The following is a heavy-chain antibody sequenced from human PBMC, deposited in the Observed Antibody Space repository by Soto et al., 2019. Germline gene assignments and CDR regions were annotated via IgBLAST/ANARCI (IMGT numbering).Heavy chain of an antibody. D-gene: IGHD6-6*01. CDR1: GGTFSSYA. Sequence: QVQLVQSGAEVKKPGSSVKFSCKASGGTFSSYAISWVRQAPGQGLEWMGGIIPIFGTANYAQKFQGRVTITADESTSTAYIELSSLRSEDTAVYYCARDEAARPCKGWFDPWGQGTLVTVSS. J-gene: IGHJ5*02. V-gene: IGHV1-69*01. CDR2: IIPIFGTA. CDR3: ARDEAARPCKGWFDP.